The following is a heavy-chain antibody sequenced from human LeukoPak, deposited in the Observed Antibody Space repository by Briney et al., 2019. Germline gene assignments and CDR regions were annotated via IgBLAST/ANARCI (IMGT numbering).Heavy chain of an antibody. CDR1: GFTFSSYA. J-gene: IGHJ4*02. CDR3: ARGTSSGWPRVGDY. D-gene: IGHD6-19*01. Sequence: GGSLRLSCAASGFTFSSYAMHWVRQAPGKGLEWVAVISYDGSNKYYADSVKGRFTISRDNSKNTLYLQMNSLRAEDTAVYYCARGTSSGWPRVGDYWGQGTLVTVSS. V-gene: IGHV3-30*14. CDR2: ISYDGSNK.